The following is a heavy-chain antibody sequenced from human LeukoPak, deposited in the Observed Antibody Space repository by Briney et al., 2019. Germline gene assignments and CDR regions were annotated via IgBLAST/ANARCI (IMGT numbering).Heavy chain of an antibody. J-gene: IGHJ4*02. V-gene: IGHV4-34*01. CDR1: GGSFSGYY. Sequence: SETLSLTCAVYGGSFSGYYWSWIRQPPGKGLEWIGEINHSGSTNYNPSLKSRVTISVDTSKIQFSLKLGSVTAADTAVYYCARGGGSSPPFDYWGQGTLVTVSS. CDR3: ARGGGSSPPFDY. D-gene: IGHD1-26*01. CDR2: INHSGST.